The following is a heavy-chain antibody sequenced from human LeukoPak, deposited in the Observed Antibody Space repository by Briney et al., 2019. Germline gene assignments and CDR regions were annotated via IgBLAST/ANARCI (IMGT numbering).Heavy chain of an antibody. Sequence: PGGSLRLSCAASGFTFSSYGMHWVRQAPGKGLEWVAVIWYDGSNKYYADSVKGRFTISRDNSKNTLYPQMNSLRAEDTAVYYCARDGAMVRGVIDYWGQGTLVTVSS. CDR1: GFTFSSYG. CDR3: ARDGAMVRGVIDY. D-gene: IGHD3-10*01. V-gene: IGHV3-33*01. CDR2: IWYDGSNK. J-gene: IGHJ4*02.